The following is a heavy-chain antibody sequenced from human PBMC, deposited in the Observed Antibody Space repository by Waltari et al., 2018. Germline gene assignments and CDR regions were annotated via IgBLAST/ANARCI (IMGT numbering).Heavy chain of an antibody. CDR1: GGSMRNYY. D-gene: IGHD6-6*01. CDR2: IYYNGGT. V-gene: IGHV4-59*01. CDR3: ARVISSPHMTADGFDM. J-gene: IGHJ3*02. Sequence: QVQLQESGPGLVKPSATLSLTCTVSGGSMRNYYWNWIRQSPGKGLEWIGYIYYNGGTNYNPSLKSRVSISVDTSKNQFSLKLTSVTAADTAVYYCARVISSPHMTADGFDMWGQGTMVTVSS.